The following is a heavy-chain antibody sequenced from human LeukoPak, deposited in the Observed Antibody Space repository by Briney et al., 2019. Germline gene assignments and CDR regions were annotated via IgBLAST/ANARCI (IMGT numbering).Heavy chain of an antibody. J-gene: IGHJ6*03. CDR1: GGSISSSNW. CDR3: ARAYRYYYYYYYMDV. D-gene: IGHD2-15*01. CDR2: IYHSGST. Sequence: SETLSLTCAVSGGSISSSNWWNWVRQPPGKGLEWIGQIYHSGSTNYNPSLKTRVTISVDKSKSQFSLNLTSVTAADTAVYYCARAYRYYYYYYYMDVWGKGTTVTVSS. V-gene: IGHV4-4*02.